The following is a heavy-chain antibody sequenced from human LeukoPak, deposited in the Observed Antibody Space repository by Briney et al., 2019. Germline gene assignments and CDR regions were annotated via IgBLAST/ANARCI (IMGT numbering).Heavy chain of an antibody. V-gene: IGHV3-23*01. CDR1: GFAFNFYA. CDR3: AKPISGGLAVSGDWFDP. D-gene: IGHD6-19*01. CDR2: VNANAINT. Sequence: GGSLSLSCAASGFAFNFYAMSWIRQAPGKGLQWLSTVNANAINTYYADSVRGRFTISRDNSRNILYLQLNNLRAEDTAIYYCAKPISGGLAVSGDWFDPWGQGTLVTVFS. J-gene: IGHJ5*02.